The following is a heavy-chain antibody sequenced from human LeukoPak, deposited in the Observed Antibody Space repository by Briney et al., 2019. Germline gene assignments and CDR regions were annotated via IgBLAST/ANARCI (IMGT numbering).Heavy chain of an antibody. V-gene: IGHV5-10-1*01. CDR3: ARLVVAATPAEYYFDY. J-gene: IGHJ4*02. CDR1: GYSFTSYW. Sequence: GESLKIPCKGSGYSFTSYWISWVRQMPGKGLEWMGRIDPSDSYTNYSPSFQGHVTISADKSISTAYLQWSSLKASDTAMYYCARLVVAATPAEYYFDYWGQGTLVTVSS. CDR2: IDPSDSYT. D-gene: IGHD2-15*01.